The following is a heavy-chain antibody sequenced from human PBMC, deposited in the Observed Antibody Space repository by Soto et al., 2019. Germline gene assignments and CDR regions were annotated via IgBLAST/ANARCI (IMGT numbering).Heavy chain of an antibody. CDR3: ARLRVSYDSSGRTTDFFFDY. D-gene: IGHD3-22*01. CDR2: IYYSGST. J-gene: IGHJ4*02. Sequence: NPSETLSLTCTFSCGSIISGDYFWGWIRQHPGKGLECIGYIYYSGSTYPNPSLKSRLAISVDTFKSQFSLRLSSVTAADTAVYYCARLRVSYDSSGRTTDFFFDYWGQGVLVTVSS. V-gene: IGHV4-31*03. CDR1: CGSIISGDYF.